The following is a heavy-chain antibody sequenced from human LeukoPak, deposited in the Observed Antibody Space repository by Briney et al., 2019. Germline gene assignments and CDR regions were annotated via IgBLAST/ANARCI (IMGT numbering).Heavy chain of an antibody. CDR3: ARGSGGSYLDY. V-gene: IGHV1-46*01. CDR2: INPSGGST. J-gene: IGHJ4*02. D-gene: IGHD3-16*01. Sequence: ASVTVSCKASGYTFTSYYMHWVRQAPGQGLEWMGIINPSGGSTSYAQKFQGRVTMTRDMSTSTVCMELSSLRSEDTAVYYCARGSGGSYLDYWGQGTLVTVSS. CDR1: GYTFTSYY.